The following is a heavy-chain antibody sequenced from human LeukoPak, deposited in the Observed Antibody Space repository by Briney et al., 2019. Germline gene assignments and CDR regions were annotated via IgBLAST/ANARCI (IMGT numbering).Heavy chain of an antibody. J-gene: IGHJ6*03. CDR1: GGSISSSSYY. Sequence: SETLSLTCTVSGGSISSSSYYWGWIRQPPGKGLEWIGSIYYSGSTYYNPSLKSRVTISVDTSKNQSSLKLSSVTAADTAVYYCARTEESGYSYRYFGYYYYMDVWGKGTTVTVSS. CDR2: IYYSGST. CDR3: ARTEESGYSYRYFGYYYYMDV. D-gene: IGHD5-18*01. V-gene: IGHV4-39*07.